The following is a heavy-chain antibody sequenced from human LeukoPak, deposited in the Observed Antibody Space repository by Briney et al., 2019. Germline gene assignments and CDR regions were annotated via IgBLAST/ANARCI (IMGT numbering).Heavy chain of an antibody. D-gene: IGHD3-3*01. Sequence: SETLSLTCNVSGASISEYYWSWIRQPPGKGLEWIGVIHDSRNTNYNPSLKSRVTISLDTPKNQFSLKLSSVTAADTAVYYCARTNFGVVIMGYYYYMDVWGKGTTVTVSS. J-gene: IGHJ6*03. CDR1: GASISEYY. CDR3: ARTNFGVVIMGYYYYMDV. V-gene: IGHV4-59*01. CDR2: IHDSRNT.